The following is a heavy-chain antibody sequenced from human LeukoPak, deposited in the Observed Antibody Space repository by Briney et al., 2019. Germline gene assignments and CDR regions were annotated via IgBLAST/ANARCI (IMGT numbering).Heavy chain of an antibody. V-gene: IGHV4-59*01. CDR1: GGSISSYY. D-gene: IGHD4-17*01. J-gene: IGHJ4*02. CDR2: IYYGGST. Sequence: SETLSLTCTVSGGSISSYYWSWIRQPPGKGLEWIGYIYYGGSTNYNPSLKSRVTISVDTSKNQFSLKLSSVAAADTAVYYCARVPGYGDFVFDYWGQGTLVTVSS. CDR3: ARVPGYGDFVFDY.